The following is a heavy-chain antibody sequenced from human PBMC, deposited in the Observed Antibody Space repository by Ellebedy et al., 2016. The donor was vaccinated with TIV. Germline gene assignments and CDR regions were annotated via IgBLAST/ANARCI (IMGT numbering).Heavy chain of an antibody. CDR3: ARQCNDSTCSADYYFDS. CDR2: AHDSGDA. D-gene: IGHD2-2*01. CDR1: GDSINPYY. V-gene: IGHV4-59*08. Sequence: SETLSLXCSVSGDSINPYYWTWIRQPPGGGLEWIGYAHDSGDAMYNPSLAGRATLPVDPSKSQISLKLTSVTAADTAVYYCARQCNDSTCSADYYFDSWGQGTLVTVPS. J-gene: IGHJ4*02.